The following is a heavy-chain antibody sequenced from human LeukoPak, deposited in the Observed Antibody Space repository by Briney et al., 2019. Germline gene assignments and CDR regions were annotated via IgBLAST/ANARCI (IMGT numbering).Heavy chain of an antibody. J-gene: IGHJ6*03. CDR1: GFTFSDYY. CDR3: ARVPPADYYYYYYMDV. V-gene: IGHV3-11*04. CDR2: ISSSGSTI. Sequence: GGSLRLSCAASGFTFSDYYMSWIRQAPGKGLEWVSYISSSGSTIYYADSVKGRFTISRDNAKNSLYLQMNSLRAEDTAVYYCARVPPADYYYYYYMDVWGKGTTVTVSS.